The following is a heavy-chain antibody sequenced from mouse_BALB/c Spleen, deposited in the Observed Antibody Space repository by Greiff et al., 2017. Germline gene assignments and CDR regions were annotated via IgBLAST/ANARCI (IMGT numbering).Heavy chain of an antibody. V-gene: IGHV1S81*02. CDR2: INPSNGRT. CDR3: ARSNGLDY. Sequence: QVQLQQPGAELVKPGASVKLSCKASGYTFTSYWMHWVKQRPGQGLEWIVEINPSNGRTNYNEKFKSKATLTVDKSSSTAYMQLSSLTSEDSAVYYCARSNGLDYWGQGTTLTVSS. J-gene: IGHJ2*01. CDR1: GYTFTSYW. D-gene: IGHD1-1*02.